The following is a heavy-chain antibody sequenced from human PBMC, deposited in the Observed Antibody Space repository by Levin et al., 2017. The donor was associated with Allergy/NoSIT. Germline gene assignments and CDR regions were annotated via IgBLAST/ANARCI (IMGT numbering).Heavy chain of an antibody. Sequence: KPGGSLRLSCSASGFTFSDYYMSWIRQAPGKGPEWLSDMSGSGGTIYYADSVKGRFTISRDNAKNSVYLHMNSLTFEDTAVYYCARVRGDFGDYIGASYFDYWGQGTLVTVSS. D-gene: IGHD4-17*01. V-gene: IGHV3-11*01. J-gene: IGHJ4*02. CDR1: GFTFSDYY. CDR2: MSGSGGTI. CDR3: ARVRGDFGDYIGASYFDY.